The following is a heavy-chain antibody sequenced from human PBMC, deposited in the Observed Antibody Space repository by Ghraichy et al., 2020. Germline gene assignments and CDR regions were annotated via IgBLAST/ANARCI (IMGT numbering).Heavy chain of an antibody. Sequence: GGSLRLSCAASGFTFSSYSMNWVRQAPGKGLEWVSYISSSSSTIYYADSVKGRFTISRDNAKNSLYLQMNSLRDEDTAVYYCARDLIVLEWLLSGYSYGPFDYWGQGTLVTVSS. V-gene: IGHV3-48*02. CDR1: GFTFSSYS. J-gene: IGHJ4*02. D-gene: IGHD3-3*01. CDR2: ISSSSSTI. CDR3: ARDLIVLEWLLSGYSYGPFDY.